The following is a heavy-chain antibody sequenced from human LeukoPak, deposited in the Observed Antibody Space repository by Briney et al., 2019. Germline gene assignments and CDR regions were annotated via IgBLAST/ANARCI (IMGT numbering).Heavy chain of an antibody. V-gene: IGHV3-53*01. D-gene: IGHD2-2*01. Sequence: GGSLRLSCAASGFTFSSYAMHWVRQAPGKGLEWVSVIYSGGSTYYADSVKGRFTISRDNSKNTLYLQMNSLRAEDTAVYYCARDSYQLLFFDYWGQGTLVTVSS. CDR2: IYSGGST. CDR3: ARDSYQLLFFDY. J-gene: IGHJ4*02. CDR1: GFTFSSYA.